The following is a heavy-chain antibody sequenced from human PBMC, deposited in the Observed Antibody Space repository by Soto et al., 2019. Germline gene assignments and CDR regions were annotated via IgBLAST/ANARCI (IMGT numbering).Heavy chain of an antibody. V-gene: IGHV3-23*01. Sequence: EVQLLESGGGLVQPGGSLRLSCAASGFTFSSYAMTWVRQAPGKGLEWVSGITGSGDYTKYADSVKGRFTISRDNAKNTLYLQMNSLRAEDTAVYYCAKDPNGDYIGAFDFWGQGTMFTVSS. CDR2: ITGSGDYT. CDR3: AKDPNGDYIGAFDF. J-gene: IGHJ3*01. D-gene: IGHD4-17*01. CDR1: GFTFSSYA.